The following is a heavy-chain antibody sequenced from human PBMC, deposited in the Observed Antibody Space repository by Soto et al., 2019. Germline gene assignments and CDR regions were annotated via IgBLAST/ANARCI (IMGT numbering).Heavy chain of an antibody. J-gene: IGHJ6*03. V-gene: IGHV1-69*02. CDR2: SIPIQGRA. CDR1: GGSFISYI. CDR3: AKSLVFVDHAYMDV. D-gene: IGHD2-21*01. Sequence: QVQLVQSGAEVSKPWSSVKVSCEASGGSFISYIFTWVRQAPGQGLEWMGRSIPIQGRADYALKFQDRVTITADRSTQTVYMELRSLRPEDTALYYCAKSLVFVDHAYMDVWGKGTTVTVSS.